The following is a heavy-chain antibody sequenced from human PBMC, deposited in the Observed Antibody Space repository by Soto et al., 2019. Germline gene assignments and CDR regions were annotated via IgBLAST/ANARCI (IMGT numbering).Heavy chain of an antibody. CDR1: GFTFSHFG. D-gene: IGHD2-2*01. V-gene: IGHV3-30*18. CDR3: AKDSDQLLFGYYSYGMYV. CDR2: VSYDGRFN. Sequence: QVQLVESGGGVVQPGWSLRLSCAASGFTFSHFGIHWVRQAPGKGLAWVAVVSYDGRFNYYADSVKGRFTISRDNSKNTLYLQMNSLRPEDTALYYCAKDSDQLLFGYYSYGMYVWGQGTTVTVSS. J-gene: IGHJ6*02.